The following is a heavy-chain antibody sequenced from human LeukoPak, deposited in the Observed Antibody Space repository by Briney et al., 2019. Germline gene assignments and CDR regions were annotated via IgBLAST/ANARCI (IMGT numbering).Heavy chain of an antibody. D-gene: IGHD3-10*01. CDR3: ASRESSMARSH. CDR2: INEDGSVQ. Sequence: PGGSLRLSCAASGFIISDYWMNWVRQVPGKGLEWVANINEDGSVQDYVDSVRGRFTISRDNAMNSVYLQMNSLRVEDTAVYYCASRESSMARSHWGQGTLVTVSS. CDR1: GFIISDYW. J-gene: IGHJ4*02. V-gene: IGHV3-7*01.